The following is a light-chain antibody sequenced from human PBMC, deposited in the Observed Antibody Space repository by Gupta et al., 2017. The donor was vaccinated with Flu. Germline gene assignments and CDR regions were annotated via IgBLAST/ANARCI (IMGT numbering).Light chain of an antibody. CDR3: AAWDDSLNGWV. J-gene: IGLJ3*02. CDR1: SSNIGSNT. V-gene: IGLV1-44*01. Sequence: QSVLTQPPSASGTPGQRVTISCSGSSSNIGSNTVNCYKQLPGKAPKLLIYSNNQRPSGVPDRCSCSKSGTSASLAISGLQSEDEADYYCAAWDDSLNGWVFGGGTKLTVL. CDR2: SNN.